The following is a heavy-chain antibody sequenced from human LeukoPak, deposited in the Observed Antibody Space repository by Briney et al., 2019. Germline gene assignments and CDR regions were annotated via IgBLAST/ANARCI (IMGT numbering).Heavy chain of an antibody. CDR1: GFTVSSNY. V-gene: IGHV3-53*01. CDR2: IYSGTI. Sequence: GGSLRLSCAASGFTVSSNYMSWVRQAPGKGLEWVSFIYSGTIHYSDSVKGRFTIPRDNSKNTLYLQMNSLRAEDTAVYYCARRAGAYSHPYDYWGQGTLVTVSS. CDR3: ARRAGAYSHPYDY. J-gene: IGHJ4*02. D-gene: IGHD4/OR15-4a*01.